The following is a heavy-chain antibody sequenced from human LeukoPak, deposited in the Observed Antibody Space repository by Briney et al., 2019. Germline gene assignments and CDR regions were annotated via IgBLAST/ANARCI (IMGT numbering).Heavy chain of an antibody. V-gene: IGHV1-69*13. CDR1: GGTFSSYA. D-gene: IGHD6-6*01. J-gene: IGHJ6*02. CDR3: ARIQIAARPGYYYYGMDV. CDR2: IIPIFGTA. Sequence: SVKVSCKASGGTFSSYAISWVRQAPGQGLEWMGGIIPIFGTANYAQKFQGRVTITADESTSTAYMELSSLRSEDTAVYYCARIQIAARPGYYYYGMDVWGQGTTVTVSS.